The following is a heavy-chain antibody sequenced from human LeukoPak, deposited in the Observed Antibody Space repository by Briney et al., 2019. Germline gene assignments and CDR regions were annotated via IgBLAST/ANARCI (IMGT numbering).Heavy chain of an antibody. Sequence: GGSLRLSCAASGFTFSSYSTNWVRQAPGKGLDWVSSISSSSSYIYYADSVKGRFTISRDNAKNSLYLQMNSLRAEDTAVYYCARDRYYYDSSGYLDYWGQGTLVTVSS. CDR3: ARDRYYYDSSGYLDY. J-gene: IGHJ4*02. CDR2: ISSSSSYI. D-gene: IGHD3-22*01. V-gene: IGHV3-21*01. CDR1: GFTFSSYS.